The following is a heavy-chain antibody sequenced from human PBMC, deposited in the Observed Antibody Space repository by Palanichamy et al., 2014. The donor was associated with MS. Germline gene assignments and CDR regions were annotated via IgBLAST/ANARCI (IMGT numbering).Heavy chain of an antibody. CDR3: ARDLPSRTTSFGWADP. Sequence: QVQLVQSGSELKKPGASVKVSCKASGYTFNRYGMSWVRQAPGQELEWMGWINTNTGNSTYAQGFTGRFVFSLDTSLNTAYLQISSLKAEDTAVYYCARDLPSRTTSFGWADPWGRGTLVTVSS. J-gene: IGHJ5*02. D-gene: IGHD2/OR15-2a*01. V-gene: IGHV7-4-1*02. CDR1: GYTFNRYG. CDR2: INTNTGNS.